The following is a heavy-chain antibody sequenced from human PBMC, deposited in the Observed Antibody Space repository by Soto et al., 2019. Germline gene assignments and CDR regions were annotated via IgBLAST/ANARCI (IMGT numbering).Heavy chain of an antibody. CDR2: MNPNTTNT. V-gene: IGHV1-8*01. J-gene: IGHJ6*02. CDR1: GYTFSSYE. D-gene: IGHD1-26*01. CDR3: ARVMPSSYWYYYGMDV. Sequence: ASVKVSCKASGYTFSSYEINWVRQAPGQGLEWMGWMNPNTTNTGYAQKFQGRVTMTRNTSITTAYMELSSLRSEDTAVYYCARVMPSSYWYYYGMDVWGQGTTVTVSS.